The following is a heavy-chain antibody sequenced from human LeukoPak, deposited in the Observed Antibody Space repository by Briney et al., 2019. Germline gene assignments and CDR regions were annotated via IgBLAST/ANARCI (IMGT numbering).Heavy chain of an antibody. Sequence: GASVKVSCKASGYPFTSYYVHWVRQAPGQGLECMGTINPASGTTDNAPRFQGRVTMTRDMSTSTVYMQLRSLRSEDTAVYFCARGGAGTEDFWGQGTLVTVSS. CDR1: GYPFTSYY. CDR2: INPASGTT. D-gene: IGHD1-1*01. V-gene: IGHV1-46*01. J-gene: IGHJ4*02. CDR3: ARGGAGTEDF.